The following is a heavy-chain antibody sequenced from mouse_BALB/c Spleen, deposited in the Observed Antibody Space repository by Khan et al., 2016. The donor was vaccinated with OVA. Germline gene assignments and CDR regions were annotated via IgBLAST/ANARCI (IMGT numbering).Heavy chain of an antibody. J-gene: IGHJ2*01. CDR3: ARNREPDYFDY. V-gene: IGHV2-9*02. CDR1: GFSLTSYA. CDR2: IWAGGST. Sequence: VKLVESGPGLVAPSQSLSITCTVTGFSLTSYAIHWIRQPPGKGLEWLGVIWAGGSTNYNSALMSRLRISKDNSKSQVFLKMNSLQTHDTAIYYCARNREPDYFDYWGQGTTLTVSS.